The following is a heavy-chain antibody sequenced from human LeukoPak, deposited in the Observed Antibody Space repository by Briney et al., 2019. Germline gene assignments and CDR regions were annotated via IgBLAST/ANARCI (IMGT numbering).Heavy chain of an antibody. CDR2: IYHSGST. Sequence: KPSETLSLTCTVSGGSISSYYWSWIRQPPGKGLEWIGYIYHSGSTYYNPSLKSRVTISVDRSKNQFSLKLSSVTAADTAVYYCARDPGPSGQPDYWGQGTLVTVSS. J-gene: IGHJ4*02. CDR3: ARDPGPSGQPDY. V-gene: IGHV4-59*12. D-gene: IGHD2-15*01. CDR1: GGSISSYY.